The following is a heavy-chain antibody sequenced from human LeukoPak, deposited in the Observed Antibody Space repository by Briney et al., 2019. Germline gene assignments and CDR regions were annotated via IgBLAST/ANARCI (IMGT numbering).Heavy chain of an antibody. J-gene: IGHJ5*02. D-gene: IGHD3-22*01. CDR1: GYTLTELS. CDR2: FYPEDGET. V-gene: IGHV1-24*01. Sequence: ASVKVSCKVSGYTLTELSMHWVRQAPGKGLEWMGGFYPEDGETIYAQKFQGRVTMTEDTSTDTAYMELSSLRSEDTAVYYCATDPPSSYYYDSSGYYWYNWFDPWGQGTLVTASS. CDR3: ATDPPSSYYYDSSGYYWYNWFDP.